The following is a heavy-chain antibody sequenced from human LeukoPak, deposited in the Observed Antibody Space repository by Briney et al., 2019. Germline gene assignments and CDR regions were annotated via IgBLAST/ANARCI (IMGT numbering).Heavy chain of an antibody. CDR3: ARVGDPDGFDY. Sequence: GGSLRLSCAASGFTFSSYSMNWVRQAPGKGLEWVSSISSSSSYIYYADSVKGRFTISRDNAKNSLHLQMNSLRAEDTAVYYCARVGDPDGFDYWGQGTLVTVSS. J-gene: IGHJ4*02. V-gene: IGHV3-21*01. CDR1: GFTFSSYS. D-gene: IGHD2-21*02. CDR2: ISSSSSYI.